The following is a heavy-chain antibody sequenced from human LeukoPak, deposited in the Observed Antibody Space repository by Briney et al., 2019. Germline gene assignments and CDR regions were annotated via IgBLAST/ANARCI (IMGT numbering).Heavy chain of an antibody. Sequence: GGSLRLSCAASGFTFSSYSMNWVRQAPGKGLEWVSYISSSSSTIYYADSVKGRFTISRDNAKNSLYPQMNSLRAEDTAVYYCAKDRREYSGSYYVDYWGQGTLVTVSS. CDR1: GFTFSSYS. D-gene: IGHD1-26*01. V-gene: IGHV3-48*04. CDR3: AKDRREYSGSYYVDY. CDR2: ISSSSSTI. J-gene: IGHJ4*02.